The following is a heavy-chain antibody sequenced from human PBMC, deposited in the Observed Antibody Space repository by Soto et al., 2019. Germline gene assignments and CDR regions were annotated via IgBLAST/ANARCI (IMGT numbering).Heavy chain of an antibody. CDR2: IYYSGST. J-gene: IGHJ4*02. D-gene: IGHD3-10*01. CDR3: ARLYGSGRPSDY. V-gene: IGHV4-39*01. Sequence: SETLSLTCTVSGGSISSSSYYWGWIRQPPGKGLEWIGSIYYSGSTYSNPSLKSRVTISVDTSKNLFSLKLSSVTAADTAVYYCARLYGSGRPSDYWGQGTLVTVSS. CDR1: GGSISSSSYY.